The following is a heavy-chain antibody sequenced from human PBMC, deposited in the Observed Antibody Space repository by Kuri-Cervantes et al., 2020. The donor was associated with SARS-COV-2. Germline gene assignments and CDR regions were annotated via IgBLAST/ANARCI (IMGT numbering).Heavy chain of an antibody. J-gene: IGHJ2*01. D-gene: IGHD3-10*01. CDR2: IYHSGST. V-gene: IGHV4-38-2*02. Sequence: SQTLSLTCAVSGFSISSGYFWGWIRQPPGKGLEWIGSIYHSGSTYYNPSLKSRVTISVDTSKNQSSLKLSSVTAADTAVYFCARDYVVRGVIRRYFDLWGRGTLVTVSS. CDR3: ARDYVVRGVIRRYFDL. CDR1: GFSISSGYF.